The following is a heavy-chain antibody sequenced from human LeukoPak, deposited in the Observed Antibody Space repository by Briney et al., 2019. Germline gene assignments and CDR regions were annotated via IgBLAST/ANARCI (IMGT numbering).Heavy chain of an antibody. CDR2: IIPIFGTA. V-gene: IGHV1-69*13. Sequence: SVKVSCKASGGTFISYAISWVRQAPGQGLEWMGGIIPIFGTANYAQKFQGRVTITADESTSTAYMELSSLRSEDTAVYYCARALAYCGGDCYGPLDYWGQGTLVTVSS. D-gene: IGHD2-21*02. CDR3: ARALAYCGGDCYGPLDY. CDR1: GGTFISYA. J-gene: IGHJ4*02.